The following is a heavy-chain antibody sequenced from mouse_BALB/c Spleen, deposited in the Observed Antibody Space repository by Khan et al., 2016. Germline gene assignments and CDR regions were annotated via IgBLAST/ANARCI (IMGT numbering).Heavy chain of an antibody. Sequence: EVQLLESGGGLVQPGGSLKLSCAASGFDFSRYWMSWVRQAPGKGLEWIGEINPDSSTFNYTPSLTDKFLISRDTATNTRYLQLSNVRSEDTALYYCASTFCYVDVWGAGTTLIVSS. CDR2: INPDSSTF. J-gene: IGHJ1*01. V-gene: IGHV4-1*02. CDR3: ASTFCYVDV. CDR1: GFDFSRYW.